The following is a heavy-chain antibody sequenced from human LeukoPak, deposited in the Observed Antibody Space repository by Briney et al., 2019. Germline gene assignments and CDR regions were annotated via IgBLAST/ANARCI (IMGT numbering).Heavy chain of an antibody. Sequence: SETLSLTCTVSGGSISSSSYYWSWIRQPAGKGLEWIGRIYTSGSTNYNPSLKSRVTMSVDTSKNQFSLKLSSVTAADTAVYYCARGPYEGAFDIWGQGTMVTVSS. J-gene: IGHJ3*02. V-gene: IGHV4-61*02. CDR2: IYTSGST. CDR3: ARGPYEGAFDI. D-gene: IGHD3-22*01. CDR1: GGSISSSSYY.